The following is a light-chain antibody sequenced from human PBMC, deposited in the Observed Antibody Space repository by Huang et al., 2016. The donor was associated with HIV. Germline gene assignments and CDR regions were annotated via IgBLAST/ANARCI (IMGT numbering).Light chain of an antibody. V-gene: IGKV4-1*01. CDR2: GAS. Sequence: DIVMTQSPDSLAVSLGERATINCKSSQTVLYSSNNKNYLAWYKQKPGQPPKLLFYGASTRESGVPDRFSGSGSGTDFTLTISSLQAADVAVYYCHQYYRSPWTFGQGTKVEIK. CDR1: QTVLYSSNNKNY. CDR3: HQYYRSPWT. J-gene: IGKJ1*01.